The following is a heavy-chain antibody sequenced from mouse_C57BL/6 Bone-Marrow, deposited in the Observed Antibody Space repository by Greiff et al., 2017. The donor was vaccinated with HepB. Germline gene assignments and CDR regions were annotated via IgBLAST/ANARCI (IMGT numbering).Heavy chain of an antibody. J-gene: IGHJ3*01. CDR3: TRAIRSWFAY. D-gene: IGHD1-1*01. Sequence: VQLQQSGAELVRPGASVTLSCKASGYTFTDYEMHWVKQTPGHGLEWIGAIDPETGGTAYNQKFKGKAILTADKSSSTAYMELRSLTSEDSAVYYCTRAIRSWFAYWGQGTLVTVSA. CDR1: GYTFTDYE. CDR2: IDPETGGT. V-gene: IGHV1-15*01.